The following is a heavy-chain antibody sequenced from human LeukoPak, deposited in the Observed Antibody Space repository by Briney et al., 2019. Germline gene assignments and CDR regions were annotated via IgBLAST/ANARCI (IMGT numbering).Heavy chain of an antibody. CDR3: ARDQDYYDSSGYPP. CDR2: IIPIFGTA. J-gene: IGHJ5*02. Sequence: SVKVSCKASGGTFSSYAISWVRQAPGQGLEWMGGIIPIFGTANYAQKFQGRVTITADESTSTAYMELSSLRSEDTAVYYCARDQDYYDSSGYPPWGQGTLVTVSS. CDR1: GGTFSSYA. D-gene: IGHD3-22*01. V-gene: IGHV1-69*01.